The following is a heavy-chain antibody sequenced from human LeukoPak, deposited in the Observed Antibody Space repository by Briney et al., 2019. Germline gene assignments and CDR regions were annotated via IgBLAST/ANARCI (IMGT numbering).Heavy chain of an antibody. CDR3: ARGGFRWLQSPFDY. CDR2: INHSGST. V-gene: IGHV4-34*01. Sequence: SETLSLTCAVYGGSFSGYYWSWIRQPPGKGLEWIGEINHSGSTNYNPSLKSRVTISVDTSKNQFSLKLSSVTAADTAVYYCARGGFRWLQSPFDYWGQGTLVTVSS. D-gene: IGHD5-24*01. CDR1: GGSFSGYY. J-gene: IGHJ4*02.